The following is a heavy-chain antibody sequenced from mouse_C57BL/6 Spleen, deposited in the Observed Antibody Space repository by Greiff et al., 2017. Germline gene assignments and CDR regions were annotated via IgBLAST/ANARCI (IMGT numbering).Heavy chain of an antibody. Sequence: VQLQQPGAELVKPGASVKLSCKASGYTFTSYWMQWVKQRPGQGLEWIGEIDPSDSYTNYNQKFKGKATLTVDKSSSTAYMQLSSLTSEDSAVYFCARSDELHWYFDVWGTGTTVTVSS. J-gene: IGHJ1*03. CDR2: IDPSDSYT. CDR3: ARSDELHWYFDV. V-gene: IGHV1-50*01. D-gene: IGHD2-1*01. CDR1: GYTFTSYW.